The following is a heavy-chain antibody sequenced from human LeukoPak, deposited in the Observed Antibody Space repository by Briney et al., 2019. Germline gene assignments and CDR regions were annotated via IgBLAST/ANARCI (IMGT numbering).Heavy chain of an antibody. J-gene: IGHJ4*02. CDR3: ARDLSFGSLDF. CDR2: MWYDGSKE. D-gene: IGHD1-26*01. CDR1: GFTLSSHG. Sequence: PGGSLRLSCAASGFTLSSHGMHWVRQAPGKGLEWVAGMWYDGSKEDYADSVKGRFTNSRDMSKNTLNLQMNSLRVEDTAMFYCARDLSFGSLDFRGQGTLVTVSS. V-gene: IGHV3-33*01.